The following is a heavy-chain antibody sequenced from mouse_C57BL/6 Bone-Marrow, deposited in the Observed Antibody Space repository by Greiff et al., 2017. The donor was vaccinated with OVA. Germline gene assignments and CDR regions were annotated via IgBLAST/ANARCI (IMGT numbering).Heavy chain of an antibody. CDR1: GYSITSGYY. D-gene: IGHD2-5*01. CDR2: ISYDGSN. Sequence: VQLKESGPGLVKPSQSLSLTCSVTGYSITSGYYWNWIRQFPGNKLEWMGYISYDGSNNYNPSLKNRISITSDTSKNQFFLKLNSVTTEDTATYYCAREDYSNSWFAYWGQGTLVTVSA. CDR3: AREDYSNSWFAY. J-gene: IGHJ3*01. V-gene: IGHV3-6*01.